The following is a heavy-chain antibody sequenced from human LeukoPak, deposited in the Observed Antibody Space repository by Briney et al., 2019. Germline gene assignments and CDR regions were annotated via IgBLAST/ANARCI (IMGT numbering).Heavy chain of an antibody. V-gene: IGHV4-34*01. Sequence: PSETLSLTCAVYGGSFSGYYWSWIRQPPGKGLEWIWEINHSGSTNYNPSLKSRVTISVDTSKNQFSLKLSSVTAADTAMYYCARGAVVVAATPYYYYGMDVWGQGTTVTVSS. CDR2: INHSGST. J-gene: IGHJ6*02. CDR1: GGSFSGYY. CDR3: ARGAVVVAATPYYYYGMDV. D-gene: IGHD2-15*01.